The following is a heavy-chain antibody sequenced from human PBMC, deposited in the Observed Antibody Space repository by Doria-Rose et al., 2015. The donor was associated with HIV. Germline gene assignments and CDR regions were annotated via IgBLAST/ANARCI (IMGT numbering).Heavy chain of an antibody. J-gene: IGHJ4*02. D-gene: IGHD3-22*01. V-gene: IGHV1-69*04. CDR1: GATFSNYG. CDR2: IIPILDIA. CDR3: ARDSSGYYQPNYFDY. Sequence: RRPGSSVTVSCKASGATFSNYGVSWVRQAPGQGLEWMGRIIPILDIANYAQRFQGRVTITADTSTTTVYMELRSLRSDDTAVYYCARDSSGYYQPNYFDYWGQGTLVTVSS.